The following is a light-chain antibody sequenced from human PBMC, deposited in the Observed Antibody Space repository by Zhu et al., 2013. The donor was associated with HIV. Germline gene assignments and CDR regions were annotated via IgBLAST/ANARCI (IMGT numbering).Light chain of an antibody. J-gene: IGKJ1*01. V-gene: IGKV3-20*01. CDR3: QQYGNSPWT. Sequence: EIVLTQSPGTLSLSPGETATLSCRASQSVGSRSLAWYQQKPGQAPRLLIYDASSRAAGIPDRFSGSGSGTDFSLTISRLEPDDFMIYYCQQYGNSPWTFGQGTQVEMK. CDR2: DAS. CDR1: QSVGSRS.